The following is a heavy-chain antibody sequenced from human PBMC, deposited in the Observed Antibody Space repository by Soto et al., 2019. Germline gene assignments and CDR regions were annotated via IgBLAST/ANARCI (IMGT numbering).Heavy chain of an antibody. J-gene: IGHJ4*02. Sequence: EVQLVESGGGLVQPGGSLRLSCAASGFTFSSYWMHWVRQAPGKGLVWVSRINSDGSSTSYAYSVKGRFTISRDNAKNTLYLQMHSLRAEDTAVYYCARVDSSGWSLEPNLHSLFDYWGQGTLVTVSS. D-gene: IGHD6-19*01. V-gene: IGHV3-74*01. CDR1: GFTFSSYW. CDR2: INSDGSST. CDR3: ARVDSSGWSLEPNLHSLFDY.